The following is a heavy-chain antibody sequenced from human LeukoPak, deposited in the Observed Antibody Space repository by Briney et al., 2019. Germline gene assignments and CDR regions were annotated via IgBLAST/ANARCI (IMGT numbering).Heavy chain of an antibody. J-gene: IGHJ4*02. V-gene: IGHV4-39*07. CDR2: IDYSGST. Sequence: SETLSLTCTVSGGSISSYYWGWVHQPPGKGLEWIGTIDYSGSTYYNPSLKSRATISIDTSKNQFSLTLSPVTAADTAVYYCAREYTLYISGWFIDYWGQGTVVTVSS. CDR1: GGSISSYY. D-gene: IGHD6-19*01. CDR3: AREYTLYISGWFIDY.